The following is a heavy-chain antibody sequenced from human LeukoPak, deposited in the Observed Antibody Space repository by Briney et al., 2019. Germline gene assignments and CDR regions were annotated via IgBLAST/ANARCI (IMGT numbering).Heavy chain of an antibody. CDR2: IYYSWST. CDR3: ARSTYYYGSGSYYRRFDY. V-gene: IGHV4-59*07. CDR1: GDFISSYY. Sequence: PSDPLSLTCTVSGDFISSYYGSWIRQPPGKALEWIRYIYYSWSTNYNPSLTSRVTISVDTYKNQYSLKLSSVTPADTAVYYCARSTYYYGSGSYYRRFDYWGQGTLVTVSS. D-gene: IGHD3-10*01. J-gene: IGHJ4*02.